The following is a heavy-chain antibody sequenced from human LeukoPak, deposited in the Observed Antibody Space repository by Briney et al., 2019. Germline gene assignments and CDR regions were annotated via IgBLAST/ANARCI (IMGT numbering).Heavy chain of an antibody. J-gene: IGHJ3*02. Sequence: GGSLRLSCAASGFTFSSYAMSWVRQAPGKGLEWVSAISGSGGGTYYADSVKGRFTISRDNSKNTLYLQMNSLRAEDTAVYYCAKDQSHTYCSSTSCYMEEAFDIWGQGTMVTVSS. D-gene: IGHD2-2*02. V-gene: IGHV3-23*01. CDR2: ISGSGGGT. CDR3: AKDQSHTYCSSTSCYMEEAFDI. CDR1: GFTFSSYA.